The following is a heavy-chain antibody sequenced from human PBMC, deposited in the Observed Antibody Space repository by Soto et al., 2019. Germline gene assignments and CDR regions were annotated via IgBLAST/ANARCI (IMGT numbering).Heavy chain of an antibody. Sequence: GASVKVSCKASGYTFTSYAMHWVRQAPGQRLEWMGWINAGNGNTKYSQKFQGRVTITRDTSASTAYMELSSLRSEDTAVYYCARVARSYGGNFGQFTYWGQGTLVTVSS. CDR1: GYTFTSYA. J-gene: IGHJ4*02. D-gene: IGHD1-26*01. V-gene: IGHV1-3*01. CDR2: INAGNGNT. CDR3: ARVARSYGGNFGQFTY.